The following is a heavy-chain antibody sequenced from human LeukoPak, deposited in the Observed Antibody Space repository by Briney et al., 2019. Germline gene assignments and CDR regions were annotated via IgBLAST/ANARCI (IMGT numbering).Heavy chain of an antibody. Sequence: PSETLSLTCTVSGGSISSSSYYWGWIRQPPGKGLEWIGSIYYSGSTYYNPSLKSRVTISVDTSKNQFSLKLSSVTAADTAVYHCAKGGTSSWYVVPFDIWGQGTMVTVSS. CDR3: AKGGTSSWYVVPFDI. J-gene: IGHJ3*02. CDR2: IYYSGST. D-gene: IGHD6-13*01. CDR1: GGSISSSSYY. V-gene: IGHV4-39*07.